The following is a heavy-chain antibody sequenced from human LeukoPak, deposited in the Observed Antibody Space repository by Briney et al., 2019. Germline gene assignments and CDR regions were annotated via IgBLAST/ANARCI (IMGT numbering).Heavy chain of an antibody. Sequence: GGSLRLSCTASGFTFGDYAMSWFRQAPGKGLEWVGFIRSKAYGGTTEYAASVKGRFTISRDDSKSIAYLQMNSLKTEDTAVYYCTRSSCDILTGYYGTFDYWGQGTLVTVSS. V-gene: IGHV3-49*03. CDR2: IRSKAYGGTT. CDR3: TRSSCDILTGYYGTFDY. J-gene: IGHJ4*02. D-gene: IGHD3-9*01. CDR1: GFTFGDYA.